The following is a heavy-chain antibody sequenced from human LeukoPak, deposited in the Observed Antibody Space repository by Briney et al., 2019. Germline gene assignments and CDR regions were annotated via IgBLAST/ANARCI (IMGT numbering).Heavy chain of an antibody. CDR1: GYTFTSYY. CDR3: ARNIWFGESADAFDI. CDR2: INPNSGGT. D-gene: IGHD3-10*01. J-gene: IGHJ3*02. V-gene: IGHV1-2*02. Sequence: ASVKVSCKASGYTFTSYYMHWVRQAPGQGLEWMGWINPNSGGTNYAQKFQGRVTMTRDKSIRTAYMELSRLTSDDTAVYYCARNIWFGESADAFDIWGQGTMVAVSS.